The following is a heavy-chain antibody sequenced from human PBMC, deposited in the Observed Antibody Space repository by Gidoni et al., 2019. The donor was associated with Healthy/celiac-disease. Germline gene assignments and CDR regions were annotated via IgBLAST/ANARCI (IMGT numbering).Heavy chain of an antibody. V-gene: IGHV4-59*01. CDR1: GGSISSYY. J-gene: IGHJ6*03. D-gene: IGHD3-3*01. CDR3: ARGRADYDFWSGYYLDPPDYMDV. Sequence: QVQLQDSGPGLVKPSETLSLTCTVPGGSISSYYWSWIRQPPGKGLEWIWYIYYSGSTNYNPSLKSRVTISVDTSKNQFSLKLSSVTAADTAVYYCARGRADYDFWSGYYLDPPDYMDVWGKGTTVTVSS. CDR2: IYYSGST.